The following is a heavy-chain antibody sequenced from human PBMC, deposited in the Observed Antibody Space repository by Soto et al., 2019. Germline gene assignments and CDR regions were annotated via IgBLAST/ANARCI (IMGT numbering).Heavy chain of an antibody. CDR3: ARYSRCRYYYDYGMDV. CDR1: GGSISSDY. CDR2: IYYSGST. J-gene: IGHJ6*02. D-gene: IGHD6-19*01. V-gene: IGHV4-59*01. Sequence: ETLSLTCTVSGGSISSDYWSWIRQPPGKGLEWIGYIYYSGSTNYNPSLKSRVTISVDTSKNQFSLKLSSVTAADTAVYYCARYSRCRYYYDYGMDVWVQGTT.